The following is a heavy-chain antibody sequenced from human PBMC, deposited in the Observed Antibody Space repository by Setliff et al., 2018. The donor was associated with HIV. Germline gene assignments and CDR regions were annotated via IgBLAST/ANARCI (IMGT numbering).Heavy chain of an antibody. CDR2: IDPSDSYT. CDR1: GYSFTSYW. D-gene: IGHD6-19*01. J-gene: IGHJ3*02. V-gene: IGHV5-10-1*01. CDR3: ARLVGSGWYLDAFDI. Sequence: GESLKISCKGSGYSFTSYWISWVRQTPGKGLEWMGRIDPSDSYTNYSPSFQGHVTISADKSISTAYLQWSSLKASDTAMYYCARLVGSGWYLDAFDIWGQGTMVTVSS.